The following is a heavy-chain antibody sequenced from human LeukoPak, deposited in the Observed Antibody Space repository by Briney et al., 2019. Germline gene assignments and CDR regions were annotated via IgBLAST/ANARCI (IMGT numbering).Heavy chain of an antibody. CDR2: INHSGST. CDR3: ARPWIQLWFGWFDP. CDR1: GGSFSGYY. Sequence: PSETLSLTCAVYGGSFSGYYWSWIRQPPGKGLEWIGEINHSGSTNYNPSLKSRVTISVDTSKNQFSLKLSSVTAADTAVYYCARPWIQLWFGWFDPWGQRTLVTVSS. V-gene: IGHV4-34*01. J-gene: IGHJ5*02. D-gene: IGHD5-18*01.